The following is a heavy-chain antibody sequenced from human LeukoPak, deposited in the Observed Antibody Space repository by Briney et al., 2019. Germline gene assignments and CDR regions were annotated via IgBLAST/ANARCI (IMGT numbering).Heavy chain of an antibody. J-gene: IGHJ4*02. CDR2: ITGDGATT. V-gene: IGHV3-23*01. CDR1: GFTFSSYG. D-gene: IGHD5-24*01. Sequence: PGGSLRLSCAASGFTFSSYGMSWVRQAPGKGLECVSAITGDGATTYYADSVKGRFTISRDNSKNTLYLQMNSLRAEDTAVYYCAKSGYNRFDYWGQGTLVTVSS. CDR3: AKSGYNRFDY.